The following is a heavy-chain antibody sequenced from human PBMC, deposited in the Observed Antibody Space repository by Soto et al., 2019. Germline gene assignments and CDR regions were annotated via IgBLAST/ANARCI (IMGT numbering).Heavy chain of an antibody. J-gene: IGHJ4*01. D-gene: IGHD6-13*01. CDR3: ARSPRSISAGGIDF. V-gene: IGHV4-4*02. CDR1: GGSISSTNL. CDR2: IYHSGST. Sequence: QVRLQESGPGLVKPSGTLSLTCAVSGGSISSTNLWTWVRQPPGKGLEWIGEIYHSGSTTFNPSPKSRVPLSVDKSKNPFSLNLSSVTAADTAVYYCARSPRSISAGGIDFWGQGILVTVSS.